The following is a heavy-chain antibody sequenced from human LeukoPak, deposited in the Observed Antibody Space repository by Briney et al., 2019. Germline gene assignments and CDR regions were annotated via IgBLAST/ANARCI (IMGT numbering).Heavy chain of an antibody. CDR1: GFTFDDYG. Sequence: GGSLRLSCAASGFTFDDYGMSWVRQAPGKGLEWVSGINWNGGSTGYADSVKGRFTISRDNAKNSLYLQMNSLRVEDTAVYYCVRGPDYYYDSSGSFDYWGHGTLVTVSS. CDR2: INWNGGST. J-gene: IGHJ4*01. V-gene: IGHV3-20*04. D-gene: IGHD3-22*01. CDR3: VRGPDYYYDSSGSFDY.